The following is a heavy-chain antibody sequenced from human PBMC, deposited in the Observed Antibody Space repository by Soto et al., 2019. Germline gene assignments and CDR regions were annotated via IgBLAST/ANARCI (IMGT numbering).Heavy chain of an antibody. V-gene: IGHV3-66*01. D-gene: IGHD3-10*01. J-gene: IGHJ3*01. Sequence: EVQLVESGGGLVQPGGSLRLSCAASGFIVSSNYMSWVRQAPGKGLEWVSVIYTSGSTYYADSVKGRFTISRNNSNTIVFSQMTGLDAAVSSVYNCARGDGALDVWGQGTLVTVS. CDR2: IYTSGST. CDR3: ARGDGALDV. CDR1: GFIVSSNY.